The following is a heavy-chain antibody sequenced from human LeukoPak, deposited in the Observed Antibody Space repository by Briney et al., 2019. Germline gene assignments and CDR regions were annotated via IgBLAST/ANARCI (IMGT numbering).Heavy chain of an antibody. CDR1: GYTFTSYD. J-gene: IGHJ6*03. D-gene: IGHD6-19*01. Sequence: ASVKVSCKASGYTFTSYDINWVRQATGQGLEWMGWMNPNSGNTGYAQEFQGRVTITRNTSISTAYMELSSLRSEDTAVYYCARQAGIGPGYYYYYMDVWGKGTTVTVSS. V-gene: IGHV1-8*03. CDR2: MNPNSGNT. CDR3: ARQAGIGPGYYYYYMDV.